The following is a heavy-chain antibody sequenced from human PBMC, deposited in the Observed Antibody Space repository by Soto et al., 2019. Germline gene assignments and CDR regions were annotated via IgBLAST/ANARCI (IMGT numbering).Heavy chain of an antibody. CDR3: ARDVTAKSGTIGSLLNWFDP. V-gene: IGHV4-59*01. CDR1: GGSISSYY. J-gene: IGHJ5*02. Sequence: SETLSVTCTVSGGSISSYYWSWIRQPPGKGLEWIGYIYYSGSTNYNPSLKSRVTISVDTSKNQFSLKLSSVTAADTAVYYCARDVTAKSGTIGSLLNWFDPWGQGTLVTVSS. CDR2: IYYSGST. D-gene: IGHD1-26*01.